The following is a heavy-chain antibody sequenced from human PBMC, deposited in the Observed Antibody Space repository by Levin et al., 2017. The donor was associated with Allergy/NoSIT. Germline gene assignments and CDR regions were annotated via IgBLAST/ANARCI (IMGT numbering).Heavy chain of an antibody. Sequence: PGGSLRLSCAASGFTFSSYSMNWVRQAPGKGLEWVSSISSSSSYIYYADSVKGRFTISRDNAKNSLYLQMNSLRAEDTAVYYCARDPGLAAAGHDYWGQGTLVTVSS. D-gene: IGHD6-13*01. J-gene: IGHJ4*02. CDR1: GFTFSSYS. V-gene: IGHV3-21*01. CDR3: ARDPGLAAAGHDY. CDR2: ISSSSSYI.